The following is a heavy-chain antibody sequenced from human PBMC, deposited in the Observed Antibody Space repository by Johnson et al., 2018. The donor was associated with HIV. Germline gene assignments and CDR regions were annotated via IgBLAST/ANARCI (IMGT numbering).Heavy chain of an antibody. J-gene: IGHJ3*02. CDR2: IRYDGSNK. CDR1: GFTFSSYG. CDR3: ARDTYSSDACDI. Sequence: QVQLVESGGGVVQPGGSLRLSCAASGFTFSSYGMHWVRQAPVKGLEWVAFIRYDGSNKYYADSVKGRFTISRDNSKNTLYLQMNSLRAEDTALYYCARDTYSSDACDIWGQGTMVTVSS. D-gene: IGHD4-11*01. V-gene: IGHV3-30*02.